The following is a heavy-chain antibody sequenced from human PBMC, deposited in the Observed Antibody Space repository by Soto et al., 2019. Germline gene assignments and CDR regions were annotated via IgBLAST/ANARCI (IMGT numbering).Heavy chain of an antibody. CDR3: ARGPTGWYGYDY. CDR2: INSDESRT. V-gene: IGHV3-74*01. D-gene: IGHD6-19*01. Sequence: PGGSLTLSCAASGFTFSSSWMHWVRQAPGKGLVWVSRINSDESRTNYADSVKGRFTISRDNAKNTLYLQMNSLSAEDTALYYCARGPTGWYGYDYWGQGTLGTVSS. CDR1: GFTFSSSW. J-gene: IGHJ4*02.